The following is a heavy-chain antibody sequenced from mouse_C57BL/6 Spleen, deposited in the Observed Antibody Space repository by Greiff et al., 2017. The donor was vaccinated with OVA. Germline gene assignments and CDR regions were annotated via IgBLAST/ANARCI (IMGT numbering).Heavy chain of an antibody. V-gene: IGHV1-50*01. Sequence: VQLQQPGAELVKPGASVKLSCKASGYTFTSYWMQWVKQRPGQGLEWIGEIDPSDSDTNYNQKFKGKATLTVDTSSSTAYMQLSSLTSEDSAVYYCARGSNFAYWGQGTLVTVSA. D-gene: IGHD2-5*01. J-gene: IGHJ3*01. CDR2: IDPSDSDT. CDR3: ARGSNFAY. CDR1: GYTFTSYW.